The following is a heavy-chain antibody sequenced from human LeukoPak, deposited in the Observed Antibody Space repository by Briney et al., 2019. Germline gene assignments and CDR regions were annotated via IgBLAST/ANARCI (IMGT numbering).Heavy chain of an antibody. V-gene: IGHV3-53*01. J-gene: IGHJ4*02. CDR1: GFTVSSNS. CDR2: IYSGTI. D-gene: IGHD3-3*01. Sequence: GGSLRLSCTVSGFTVSSNSMSWVRQAPGKGLEWVSFIYSGTIHYTDSVKGRFTISRDNSKSTLYLQMNSLRAEDTAVYYCARDPISDYWGQGTLVTVSS. CDR3: ARDPISDY.